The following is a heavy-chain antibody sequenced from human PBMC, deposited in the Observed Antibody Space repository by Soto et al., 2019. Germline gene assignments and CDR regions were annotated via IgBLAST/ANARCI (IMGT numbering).Heavy chain of an antibody. CDR3: AKGDSSWVSWFDP. J-gene: IGHJ5*02. CDR2: INPTTGAT. V-gene: IGHV1-2*02. CDR1: GYTFTAQY. D-gene: IGHD6-19*01. Sequence: ASVKFSCKASGYTFTAQYLHWVRKAPGEGLEWTGWINPTTGATRYAQKFQGRVTMTRDTSMSTAYLEVRSLRPDDTAVYYCAKGDSSWVSWFDPWGQGTLVTVSS.